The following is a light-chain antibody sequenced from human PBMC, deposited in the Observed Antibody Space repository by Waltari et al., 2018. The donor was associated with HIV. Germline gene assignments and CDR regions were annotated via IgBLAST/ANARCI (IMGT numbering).Light chain of an antibody. Sequence: SALTQPRSVSGSPGQSVTISCTGTSSDVGGSNYVSWYQQHPGKASKLMIYDVSKRPSGVPYRFSGSKSGNTASLTISGLQAEDEADYYCCSYAGSYTYVFATGTKVTVL. CDR2: DVS. CDR3: CSYAGSYTYV. CDR1: SSDVGGSNY. J-gene: IGLJ1*01. V-gene: IGLV2-11*01.